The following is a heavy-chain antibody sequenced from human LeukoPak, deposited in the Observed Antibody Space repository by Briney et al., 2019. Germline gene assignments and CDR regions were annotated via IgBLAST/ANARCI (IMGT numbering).Heavy chain of an antibody. Sequence: GGSLRLSCAASGFTFSSYAMSWVRQAPGKGLEWVSAISGSGGSTYYADSVKGRFTISRDNSKNTLYLQMNSLRAEDTAVYYCAKPLLTYYYDSSGYSFSDYWGQGTLVTVSS. D-gene: IGHD3-22*01. J-gene: IGHJ4*02. CDR1: GFTFSSYA. V-gene: IGHV3-23*01. CDR2: ISGSGGST. CDR3: AKPLLTYYYDSSGYSFSDY.